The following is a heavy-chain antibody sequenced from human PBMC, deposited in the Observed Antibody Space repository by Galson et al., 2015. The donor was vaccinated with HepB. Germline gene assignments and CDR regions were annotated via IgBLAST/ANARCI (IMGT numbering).Heavy chain of an antibody. CDR2: ISYDGSNK. CDR1: GFTFSSYA. Sequence: SLRLSCAASGFTFSSYAMHWVRQAPGKGLEWVAVISYDGSNKYYADSVKGRFTISRDNSKNTLYLQMNSLRAEDTAVYYCARDQDSGIYYYGMDVWGQGTTVTVSS. D-gene: IGHD2-15*01. J-gene: IGHJ6*02. V-gene: IGHV3-30-3*01. CDR3: ARDQDSGIYYYGMDV.